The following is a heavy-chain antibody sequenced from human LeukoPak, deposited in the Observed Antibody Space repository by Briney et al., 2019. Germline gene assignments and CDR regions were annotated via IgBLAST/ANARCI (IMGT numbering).Heavy chain of an antibody. CDR1: GFTFSSYA. J-gene: IGHJ4*02. CDR3: ARVIWSGYYQIDY. CDR2: TSYDGSNQ. Sequence: GGSLRLSCAASGFTFSSYAMHWVRQAPGKGLEWVAFTSYDGSNQFYADSVKSRFTISRDNSKNTLFLQMNSLRAEDTAVYYCARVIWSGYYQIDYWGQGTLVTVSS. V-gene: IGHV3-30-3*01. D-gene: IGHD3-3*01.